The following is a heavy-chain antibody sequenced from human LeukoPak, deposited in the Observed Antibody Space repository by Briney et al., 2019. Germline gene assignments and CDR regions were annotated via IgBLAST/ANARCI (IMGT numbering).Heavy chain of an antibody. D-gene: IGHD3-22*01. CDR1: GFTFSGHY. Sequence: PGGSLRLSCAASGFTFSGHYMDWVRQAPGKGLEWVGRTRNKANSYTTEYAASVKGRFTISRDDSKNSLYLQMNSLKTEDTAVYYCARVPYYYDSSGYLPDYWGQGTLVTVSS. CDR3: ARVPYYYDSSGYLPDY. J-gene: IGHJ4*02. V-gene: IGHV3-72*01. CDR2: TRNKANSYTT.